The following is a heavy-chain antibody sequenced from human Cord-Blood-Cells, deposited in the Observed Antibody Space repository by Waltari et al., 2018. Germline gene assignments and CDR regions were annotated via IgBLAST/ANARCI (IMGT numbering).Heavy chain of an antibody. J-gene: IGHJ4*02. V-gene: IGHV1-3*01. CDR1: GYTFTSYA. CDR3: ARGPREWLLLGDY. Sequence: QVQLVQSGAEVTKPGASVQVSCKASGYTFTSYAMHWVRQAPGQRLEWMGWINSGNGNTKYSQKFQGRVTITRDTSASTAYMGLSSLRSEDTAVYYCARGPREWLLLGDYWGQGTLVTVSA. D-gene: IGHD3-22*01. CDR2: INSGNGNT.